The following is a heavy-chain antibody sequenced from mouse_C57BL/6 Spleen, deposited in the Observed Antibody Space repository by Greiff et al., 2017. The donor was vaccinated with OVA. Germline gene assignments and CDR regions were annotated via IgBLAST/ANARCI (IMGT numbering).Heavy chain of an antibody. V-gene: IGHV1-4*01. Sequence: QVQLKQSGAELARPGASVKMSCKASGYTFTSYTMHWVKQRPGQGLEWIGYINPSSGYTKYNQKFKDKATLTADKSSSTAYMQLSSLTSEDSAVYYCARESSGYGDFDYWGQGTTLTVSS. CDR2: INPSSGYT. CDR3: ARESSGYGDFDY. CDR1: GYTFTSYT. J-gene: IGHJ2*01. D-gene: IGHD3-2*02.